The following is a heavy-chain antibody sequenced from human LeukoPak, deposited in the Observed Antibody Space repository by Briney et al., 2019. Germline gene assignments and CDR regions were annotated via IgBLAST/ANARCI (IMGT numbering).Heavy chain of an antibody. CDR1: GFTFSSYG. CDR2: IWYDGSNK. D-gene: IGHD3-10*01. V-gene: IGHV3-33*01. J-gene: IGHJ5*02. Sequence: PGRSLRLSCAASGFTFSSYGMHWVRQAPGKGLEWVAVIWYDGSNKYYADSVKGRFTISRDNSKNTLYLQMNSLRAEDTAVYYCARDEQAYYGSGSQVFDPWGQGTLVTVSS. CDR3: ARDEQAYYGSGSQVFDP.